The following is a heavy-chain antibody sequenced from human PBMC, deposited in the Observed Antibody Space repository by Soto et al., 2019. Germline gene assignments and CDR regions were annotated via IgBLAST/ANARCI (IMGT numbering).Heavy chain of an antibody. D-gene: IGHD3-22*01. CDR2: IRSKAYGGTT. V-gene: IGHV3-49*04. CDR1: GFSFGDYA. J-gene: IGHJ4*02. Sequence: GGSLRLSGTASGFSFGDYAMSWVRQAPGKGLEWVGFIRSKAYGGTTEYAASVKGRFTISRDDSRTIAYLQMNSLKTEDTAVYYCSRTYYYDSTGYYRYWGQGTQVTVSS. CDR3: SRTYYYDSTGYYRY.